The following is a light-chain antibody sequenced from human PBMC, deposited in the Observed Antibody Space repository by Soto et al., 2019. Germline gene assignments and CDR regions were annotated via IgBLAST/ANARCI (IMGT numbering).Light chain of an antibody. CDR2: STN. CDR3: LLYYGGQLGV. Sequence: QAVVTQEPSLTVSPGGTFTLTFAASTGAVTSGNYPNWFQQKPGQAPRALIYSTNHKYSWTPARFSGSLLGGKAALTLSGVQPEAEADYYCLLYYGGQLGVFGGGTKLTVL. CDR1: TGAVTSGNY. V-gene: IGLV7-43*01. J-gene: IGLJ2*01.